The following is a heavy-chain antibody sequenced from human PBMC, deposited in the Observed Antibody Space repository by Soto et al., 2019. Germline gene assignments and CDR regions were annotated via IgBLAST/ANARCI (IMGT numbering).Heavy chain of an antibody. CDR2: IYYSGGT. Sequence: XETLSLTCTVSGSALSSGGYFYTWVRQPPGKGPEWLGYIYYSGGTNYNPSLKSRVTISLDKSKSQFSLRLISVTAADTAVYYCTREQSDDNYFDHWGQGALVTVSS. V-gene: IGHV4-61*08. J-gene: IGHJ5*02. D-gene: IGHD6-19*01. CDR1: GSALSSGGYF. CDR3: TREQSDDNYFDH.